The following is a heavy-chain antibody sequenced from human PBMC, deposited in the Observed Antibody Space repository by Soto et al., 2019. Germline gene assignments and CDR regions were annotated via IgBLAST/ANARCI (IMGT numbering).Heavy chain of an antibody. J-gene: IGHJ6*02. V-gene: IGHV3-33*01. D-gene: IGHD6-19*01. Sequence: QVQLVESGGGVVQPGRSLRLSCAASGFTFSSYGMHWVRQAPGKGLEWVAVIWYDGSNKYYADSVKGRFTISRDNSKNTMYLQMNSLRAEDTAVYYCARAFSSGWYRYGMDVWGQGTTVTVSS. CDR2: IWYDGSNK. CDR1: GFTFSSYG. CDR3: ARAFSSGWYRYGMDV.